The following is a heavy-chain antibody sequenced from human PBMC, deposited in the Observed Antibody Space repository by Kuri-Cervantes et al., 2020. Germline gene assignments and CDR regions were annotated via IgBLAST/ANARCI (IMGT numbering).Heavy chain of an antibody. CDR1: GFSLSTSGVG. D-gene: IGHD2-15*01. CDR3: ARIPCTGGRCYPDY. J-gene: IGHJ4*02. Sequence: SGPTLVKPTQTLTLTCTFSGFSLSTSGVGVGWIRQPPGKALEWLALIYWDDDKRYSPSLKSRLTITKDTSKGQVVLTMTNMDPVDTATYYCARIPCTGGRCYPDYWGQGTLITVSS. CDR2: IYWDDDK. V-gene: IGHV2-5*02.